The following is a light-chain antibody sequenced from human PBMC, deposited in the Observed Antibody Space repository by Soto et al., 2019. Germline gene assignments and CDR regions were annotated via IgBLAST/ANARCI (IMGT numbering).Light chain of an antibody. V-gene: IGLV2-14*01. Sequence: QSVLTQPASVSGSPGQSITISCTGTSSDVGGYKYVSWYQQHPGKAPKVMIYEVTNRPSGVSNRFSGSKSGNTASLTISGLQAEDEADYYCSSYTSSSIYVFGSGTKLTVL. CDR2: EVT. CDR3: SSYTSSSIYV. CDR1: SSDVGGYKY. J-gene: IGLJ1*01.